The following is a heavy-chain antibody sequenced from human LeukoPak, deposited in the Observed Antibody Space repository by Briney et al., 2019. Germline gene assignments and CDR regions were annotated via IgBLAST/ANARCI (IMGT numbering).Heavy chain of an antibody. Sequence: SETLSLTCTVSGGSISSSSYYWGWIRQPPGKGLEWIGIIFYGGNTYYNPSLKRRVTIFVDTSKNQFSLNLSSVTAADTAVYYCARSGRLGYCSSTSCYSVLRWSAFDIWGQGTMVTVSS. CDR1: GGSISSSSYY. J-gene: IGHJ3*02. CDR3: ARSGRLGYCSSTSCYSVLRWSAFDI. V-gene: IGHV4-39*01. CDR2: IFYGGNT. D-gene: IGHD2-2*01.